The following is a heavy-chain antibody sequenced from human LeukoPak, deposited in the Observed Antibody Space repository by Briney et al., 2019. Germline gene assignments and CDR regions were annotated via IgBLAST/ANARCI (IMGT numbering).Heavy chain of an antibody. CDR2: INHSGST. J-gene: IGHJ6*02. V-gene: IGHV4-34*01. D-gene: IGHD2-2*01. CDR3: ARWKLGYCSSTSCYGYYYYGMDV. CDR1: GGSISSYY. Sequence: SETLSLTCTVSGGSISSYYWSWIRQPPGKGLEWIGEINHSGSTNYNPSLKSRVTISVDTSKNQFSLKLSSVTAADTAVYYCARWKLGYCSSTSCYGYYYYGMDVWGQGTTVTVSS.